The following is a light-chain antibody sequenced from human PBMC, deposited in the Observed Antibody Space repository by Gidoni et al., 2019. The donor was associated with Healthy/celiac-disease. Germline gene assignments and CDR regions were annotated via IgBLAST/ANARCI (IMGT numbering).Light chain of an antibody. CDR3: QQYYSTPYT. J-gene: IGKJ2*01. CDR1: QSVLYSTNNKNY. CDR2: WAS. V-gene: IGKV4-1*01. Sequence: DIVMTQFPDPPAVSLGERATINCKSSQSVLYSTNNKNYLAWYQQKPGQPPKLLIYWASTRESGVPDRFCGSRSGTDFTLTISSLQAEDVAVYYCQQYYSTPYTFGQGTKLEIK.